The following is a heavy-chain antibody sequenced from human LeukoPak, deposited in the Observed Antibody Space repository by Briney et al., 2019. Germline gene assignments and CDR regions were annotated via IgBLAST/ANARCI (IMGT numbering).Heavy chain of an antibody. CDR3: ARDRDIVVVPLYYYYYYGMDV. Sequence: GGSLRLSCAASGFTFSSYWMSWVRQAPGKGLEWVANIKQDGSEKYYVDSVKGRFTISRDNAKNSLYLQMNSLRAEDTAVYYCARDRDIVVVPLYYYYYYGMDVWGQGTTVTVSS. CDR1: GFTFSSYW. J-gene: IGHJ6*02. CDR2: IKQDGSEK. D-gene: IGHD2-15*01. V-gene: IGHV3-7*01.